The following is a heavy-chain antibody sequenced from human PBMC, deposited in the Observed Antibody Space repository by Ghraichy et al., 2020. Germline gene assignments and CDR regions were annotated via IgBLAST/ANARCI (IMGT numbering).Heavy chain of an antibody. CDR2: IDHSGST. J-gene: IGHJ6*02. Sequence: SQTLSLTCAVYGGSFSGYYWSWIRQPPGKGLEWIGEIDHSGSTTYNPSLKSRVIISLDTSKNQVSLRLTSVTAADTAVYYCATVPGQKTYDFWSGYHTSYYGMDVWGQGTTVTVSS. D-gene: IGHD3-3*01. CDR1: GGSFSGYY. CDR3: ATVPGQKTYDFWSGYHTSYYGMDV. V-gene: IGHV4-34*01.